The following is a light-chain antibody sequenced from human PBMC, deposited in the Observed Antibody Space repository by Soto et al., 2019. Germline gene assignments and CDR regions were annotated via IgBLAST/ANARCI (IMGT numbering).Light chain of an antibody. Sequence: EIVFTQSPGTLSLSPGERATLSCRASQSVSSSYLAWYQQKPGQAPRLLIYDASNTATGIPARFSGSGSGTEFTLTISSLEPEDFAVYYCQQRSNWTLTFGGGTQVDIK. J-gene: IGKJ4*01. CDR3: QQRSNWTLT. CDR1: QSVSSSY. V-gene: IGKV3-11*01. CDR2: DAS.